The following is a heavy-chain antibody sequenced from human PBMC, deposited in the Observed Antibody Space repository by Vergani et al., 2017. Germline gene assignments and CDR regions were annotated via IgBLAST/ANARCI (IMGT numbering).Heavy chain of an antibody. CDR2: IYYSGST. D-gene: IGHD3-22*01. CDR1: GGSISSSSYY. CDR3: ARDPRYYYDSSGYFPIDY. J-gene: IGHJ4*02. Sequence: QLQLQESGPGLVKPSETLSLTCTVSGGSISSSSYYWGWIRQPPGKGLAWIGSIYYSGSTYYNPSLKSRVTRSVDTAKNQFSLKLSSVTAADTAVYYCARDPRYYYDSSGYFPIDYWGQGTLVTVSS. V-gene: IGHV4-39*07.